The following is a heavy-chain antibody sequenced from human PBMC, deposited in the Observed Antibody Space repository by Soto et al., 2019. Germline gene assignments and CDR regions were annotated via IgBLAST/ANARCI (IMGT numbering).Heavy chain of an antibody. V-gene: IGHV4-31*03. J-gene: IGHJ6*02. CDR1: GGSFSSDSFI. CDR2: INYSGTT. Sequence: PSDTLSLTCSVSGGSFSSDSFIWSWVRQFPGKGLEWIGYINYSGTTYYNPSLRSRITMSVDTSKNQFSLNLSSVTAADTAVYYCARDHKWDGMDVWGQGTTVTVSS. CDR3: ARDHKWDGMDV. D-gene: IGHD1-26*01.